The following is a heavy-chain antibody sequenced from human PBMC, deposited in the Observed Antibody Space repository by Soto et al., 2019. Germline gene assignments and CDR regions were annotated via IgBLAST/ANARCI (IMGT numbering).Heavy chain of an antibody. V-gene: IGHV5-51*01. Sequence: PGESLKISCKGSGYSFTSYWIGWVRQIPGKGLEWMGIIYPGDSDTRYSPSFQGQVTISADKSISTAYLQWSSLKASDTAMYYCARSEGGPPYYYYYGMDVWGQGTTVTVSS. CDR1: GYSFTSYW. CDR2: IYPGDSDT. J-gene: IGHJ6*02. CDR3: ARSEGGPPYYYYYGMDV.